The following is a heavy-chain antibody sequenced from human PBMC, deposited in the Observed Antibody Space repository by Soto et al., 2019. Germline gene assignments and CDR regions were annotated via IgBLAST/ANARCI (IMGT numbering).Heavy chain of an antibody. CDR1: GFTFSSYA. V-gene: IGHV3-30-3*01. CDR2: ISYDGSNK. D-gene: IGHD2-15*01. Sequence: QVQLVESGGGVVQPGRSLRLFCAASGFTFSSYAMHWVRQAPGKGLEWVAVISYDGSNKYYADSVKGRFTISRDNSKNTLYLQMNSLRAEDTAVYYCARSWGYCSGGSCKTFDYWGQGTLVTVSS. J-gene: IGHJ4*02. CDR3: ARSWGYCSGGSCKTFDY.